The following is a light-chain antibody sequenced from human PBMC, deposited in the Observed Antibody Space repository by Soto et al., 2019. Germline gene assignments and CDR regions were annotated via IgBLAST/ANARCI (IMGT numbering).Light chain of an antibody. V-gene: IGKV3-11*01. Sequence: NVLTQAPGTLSWSPGGRATLSCRASRRVSSYLAWYQQKPGQAPRLLIYDASNRANGIPARFSGSGSGTDFTLPIIRLEPADVAASYYQQRSNWPPPTFGQGTKVDIK. J-gene: IGKJ1*01. CDR1: RRVSSY. CDR2: DAS. CDR3: QQRSNWPPPT.